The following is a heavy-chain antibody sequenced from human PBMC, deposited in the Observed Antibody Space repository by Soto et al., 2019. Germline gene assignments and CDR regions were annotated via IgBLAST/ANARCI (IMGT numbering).Heavy chain of an antibody. Sequence: QVQLVESGGGLVKPGGSLRLSCAASGFAFSDPYMSWIRQAPGKGLEWISYISSSGSTIYYADSVKGRFTISRDNAKKSLYLQMDSLTADDTAVYYCARGGASGTTPCDYWGQGTQVTVSS. CDR1: GFAFSDPY. J-gene: IGHJ4*02. D-gene: IGHD3-10*01. V-gene: IGHV3-11*01. CDR2: ISSSGSTI. CDR3: ARGGASGTTPCDY.